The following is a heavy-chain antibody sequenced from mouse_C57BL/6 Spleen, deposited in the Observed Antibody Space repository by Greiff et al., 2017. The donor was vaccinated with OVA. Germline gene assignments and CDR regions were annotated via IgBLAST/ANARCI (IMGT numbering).Heavy chain of an antibody. V-gene: IGHV14-3*01. CDR2: IDPANGNT. Sequence: EVQLQQSVAELVRPGASVKLSCTASGFNIKNTYMYWVKQRPEQGLEWIGRIDPANGNTKYAPKFQGKATITADTSSNTAYLQLSSLTSEDTAIYYCARGKYYGSTFDYWGQGTTLTVSS. D-gene: IGHD1-1*01. CDR3: ARGKYYGSTFDY. CDR1: GFNIKNTY. J-gene: IGHJ2*01.